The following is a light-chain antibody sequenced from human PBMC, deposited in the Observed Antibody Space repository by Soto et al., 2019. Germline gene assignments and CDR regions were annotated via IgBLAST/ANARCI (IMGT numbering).Light chain of an antibody. CDR3: QQFNSYLWT. Sequence: AIQLTQSPSSLSASVGDRVTITCRASQGIGSALAWYQQKPGKAPKLLIYDASSLESGVPSRFSGSGSGTDFTLTISSLQPEDFATYYCQQFNSYLWTFGQGTKVEIK. CDR1: QGIGSA. CDR2: DAS. J-gene: IGKJ1*01. V-gene: IGKV1-13*02.